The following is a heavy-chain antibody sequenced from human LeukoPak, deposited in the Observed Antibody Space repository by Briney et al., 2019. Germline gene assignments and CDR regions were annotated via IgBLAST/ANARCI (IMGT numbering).Heavy chain of an antibody. CDR2: ISSSSSYI. V-gene: IGHV3-21*01. CDR1: GFTFSSYG. CDR3: ARDPLDSSGYHGLGY. Sequence: GGSLRLSCAASGFTFSSYGMHWVRQAPGKGLEWVSSISSSSSYIYYADSVKGRFTISRDNAKNSLYLQMNSLRAEDTAVYYCARDPLDSSGYHGLGYWGQGTLVTVSS. J-gene: IGHJ4*02. D-gene: IGHD3-22*01.